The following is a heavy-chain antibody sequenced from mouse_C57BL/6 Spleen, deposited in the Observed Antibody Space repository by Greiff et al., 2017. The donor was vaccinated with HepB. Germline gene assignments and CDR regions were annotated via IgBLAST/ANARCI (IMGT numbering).Heavy chain of an antibody. CDR2: INPSNGGT. J-gene: IGHJ4*01. D-gene: IGHD2-3*01. CDR3: ARCIHDGLLGGYYAMDY. CDR1: GYTFTSYW. V-gene: IGHV1-53*01. Sequence: QVQLQQPGTELVKPGASVKLSCKASGYTFTSYWMHWVKQRPGQGLEWIGNINPSNGGTNYNEKFKSKATLTVDKSSSTAYMQLSSLTTEDSAVYYCARCIHDGLLGGYYAMDYWGQGTSVTVSS.